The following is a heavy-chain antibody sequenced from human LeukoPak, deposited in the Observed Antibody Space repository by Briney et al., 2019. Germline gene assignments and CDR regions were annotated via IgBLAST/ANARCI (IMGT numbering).Heavy chain of an antibody. J-gene: IGHJ4*02. Sequence: SETLSLTCAVYGGSFSGYYWSWIRQPPGKLLEWIGGINHSGSTNYNPSLNSRVTISVDTSKNPFSLNMSSVTAADPAVYYCANAHPGCIFSSSCRLGYWGQGTLVTVSS. CDR1: GGSFSGYY. D-gene: IGHD6-13*01. V-gene: IGHV4-34*01. CDR3: ANAHPGCIFSSSCRLGY. CDR2: INHSGST.